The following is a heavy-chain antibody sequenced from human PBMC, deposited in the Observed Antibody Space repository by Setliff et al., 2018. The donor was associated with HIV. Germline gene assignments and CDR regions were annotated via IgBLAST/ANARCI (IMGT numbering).Heavy chain of an antibody. CDR1: GYSFTGYY. J-gene: IGHJ4*02. Sequence: ASVKVSCKASGYSFTGYYMHWVRQAPGQGLERMGRINPNSGGTNYAQKFQGRVTMTRDTSISTAYMELSRLRSDDTAVYYCARDEVIEVAGDFDNWGQGTLVTVSS. D-gene: IGHD6-19*01. CDR3: ARDEVIEVAGDFDN. V-gene: IGHV1-2*06. CDR2: INPNSGGT.